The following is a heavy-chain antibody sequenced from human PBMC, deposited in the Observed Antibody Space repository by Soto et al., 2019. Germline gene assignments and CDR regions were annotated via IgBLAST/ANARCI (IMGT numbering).Heavy chain of an antibody. CDR1: GDSVSSNSAA. Sequence: SQTLSLTCAISGDSVSSNSAAWNWIRQPPSRGLEWLGRTYYRSKWYNDYAVSVKSRITINPDTSKNQFSLQLNSVTPEDTAVYYCARDEGNSGSYSLLGYYYYGMDVWGQGTTVTVSS. CDR3: ARDEGNSGSYSLLGYYYYGMDV. CDR2: TYYRSKWYN. D-gene: IGHD1-26*01. J-gene: IGHJ6*02. V-gene: IGHV6-1*01.